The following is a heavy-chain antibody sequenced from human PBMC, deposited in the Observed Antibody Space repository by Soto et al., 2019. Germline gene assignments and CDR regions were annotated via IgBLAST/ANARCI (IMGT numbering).Heavy chain of an antibody. CDR2: ISGSGNSI. CDR1: GFTFSDYY. V-gene: IGHV3-11*01. Sequence: QVLLVESGGGLVKPGGSLRLSCAASGFTFSDYYMSWIRQAPGMGLEWVSYISGSGNSIYYADSAKGRFTISRDNAKNSLYLQMNSLRVEDTAVYYCATLSTQFDRWGQGNLVTVSS. D-gene: IGHD1-1*01. J-gene: IGHJ5*02. CDR3: ATLSTQFDR.